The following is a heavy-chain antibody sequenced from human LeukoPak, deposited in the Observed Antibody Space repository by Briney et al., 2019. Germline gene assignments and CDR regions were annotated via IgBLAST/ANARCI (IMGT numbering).Heavy chain of an antibody. V-gene: IGHV4-30-2*01. Sequence: SETLSLTCTVSGGSISSGGYYWSWIRQPPGKGLEWIGYIYHSGSTYYNPSLKSRVTISVDRSKNQFSLKLSSVTAADTAVYYCARDLGYSYGYGYWGQGTLVTVSS. D-gene: IGHD5-18*01. CDR2: IYHSGST. CDR3: ARDLGYSYGYGY. J-gene: IGHJ4*02. CDR1: GGSISSGGYY.